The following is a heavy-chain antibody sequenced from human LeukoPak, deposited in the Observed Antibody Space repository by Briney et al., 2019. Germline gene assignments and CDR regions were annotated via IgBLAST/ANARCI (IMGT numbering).Heavy chain of an antibody. Sequence: GGSLRLSCAASASTFRDSAMHWVRQASGKGLEWVGRIRSKANSYATEYAASVKDRFTISRDDSKNTAYLQMNSLKTEDTAVYYCTSWPEDCVEVWGKGTTVTVAS. J-gene: IGHJ6*04. V-gene: IGHV3-73*01. CDR2: IRSKANSYAT. CDR3: TSWPEDCVEV. CDR1: ASTFRDSA. D-gene: IGHD2-21*01.